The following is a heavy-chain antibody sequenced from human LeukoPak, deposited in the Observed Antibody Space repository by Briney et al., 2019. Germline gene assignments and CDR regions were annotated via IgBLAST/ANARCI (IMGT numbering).Heavy chain of an antibody. CDR3: ARPQLYGDFDH. V-gene: IGHV3-48*01. D-gene: IGHD4-17*01. CDR1: GFTFSAYS. CDR2: INSSSTTT. Sequence: KAGGSLRLSCAASGFTFSAYSMNWVRQAPRKGLEWISYINSSSTTTYYADSVKGRFTISRDNAKNSLYLQMNSLRAEDTAVYYCARPQLYGDFDHWGQGTLVTVSS. J-gene: IGHJ5*02.